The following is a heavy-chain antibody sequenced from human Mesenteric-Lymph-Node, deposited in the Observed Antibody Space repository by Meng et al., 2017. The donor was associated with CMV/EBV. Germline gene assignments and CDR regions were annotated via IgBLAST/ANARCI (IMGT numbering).Heavy chain of an antibody. CDR1: SSNW. CDR2: IYHRGST. Sequence: SSNWWSWVRQPPGKGLEWIGEIYHRGSTNYNPSLKSRVTISVDKSKNQFSLKLSSVTAADTALYYCARVGVVVPAAIAGLLYWFDPWGQGTLVTVSS. D-gene: IGHD2-2*01. J-gene: IGHJ5*02. CDR3: ARVGVVVPAAIAGLLYWFDP. V-gene: IGHV4-4*02.